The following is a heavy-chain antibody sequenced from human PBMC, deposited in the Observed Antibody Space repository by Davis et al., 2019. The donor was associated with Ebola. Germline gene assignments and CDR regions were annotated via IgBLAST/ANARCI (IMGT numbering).Heavy chain of an antibody. CDR1: GYTFTSYY. J-gene: IGHJ6*02. CDR3: ARGAPNYYASSGYYLYYYGMDV. V-gene: IGHV1-46*01. CDR2: INPSGGST. Sequence: ASVKVSCKASGYTFTSYYMHWVRQAPGQGLEWMGIINPSGGSTSYAQKFQGRVTMTRDTSTSTVYMELSSLSTEDTAVYYCARGAPNYYASSGYYLYYYGMDVWGQGTTVTVSS. D-gene: IGHD3-22*01.